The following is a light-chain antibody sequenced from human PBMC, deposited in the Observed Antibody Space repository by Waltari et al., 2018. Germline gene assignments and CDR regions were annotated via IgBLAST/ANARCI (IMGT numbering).Light chain of an antibody. CDR2: GAS. Sequence: VTLSCRASQSVNRFVAWYQQKPGQAPRLRIYGASTRATGIPARFSGSGSGTEFTLTISSLQSEDFAVYYCQQYNDWPPLTFGGGTKLEIK. CDR3: QQYNDWPPLT. V-gene: IGKV3-15*01. CDR1: QSVNRF. J-gene: IGKJ4*01.